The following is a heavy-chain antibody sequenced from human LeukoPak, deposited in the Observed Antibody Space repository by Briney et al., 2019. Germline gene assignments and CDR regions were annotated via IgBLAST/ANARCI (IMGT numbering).Heavy chain of an antibody. V-gene: IGHV3-30*02. J-gene: IGHJ4*02. D-gene: IGHD6-19*01. CDR3: AKDSRGCSYYFDY. CDR1: GFTFSSYG. Sequence: GGSLRLSRAPSGFTFSSYGMHWVRQAPGKGLEWVAFIRYDGSNKYSAESVKGRFTISRDNYKNALYLQMNSLRAEDTGVYYCAKDSRGCSYYFDYRGQGTLVTVSS. CDR2: IRYDGSNK.